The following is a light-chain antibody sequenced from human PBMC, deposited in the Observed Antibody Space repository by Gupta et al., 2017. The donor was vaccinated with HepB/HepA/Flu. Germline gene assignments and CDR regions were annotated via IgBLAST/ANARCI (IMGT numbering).Light chain of an antibody. J-gene: IGLJ1*01. CDR1: NLGDKT. CDR2: ANR. CDR3: QVWDTASDHSV. Sequence: SYVLTQPPAVSAAPGETARITCGGQNLGDKTVHWYPQRSGQAPVLVVYANRDRPSGIPERSAGSNTHSENTATLTITSVEAGDEADYYCQVWDTASDHSVFGTGTKVTVL. V-gene: IGLV3-21*02.